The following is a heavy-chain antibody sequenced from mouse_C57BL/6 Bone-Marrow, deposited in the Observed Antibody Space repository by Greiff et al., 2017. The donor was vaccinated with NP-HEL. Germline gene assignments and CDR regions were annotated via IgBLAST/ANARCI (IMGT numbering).Heavy chain of an antibody. CDR1: GFTFSDYY. CDR2: ISNGGGST. J-gene: IGHJ1*03. V-gene: IGHV5-12*01. CDR3: ARQGYWYFDV. Sequence: EVQGVESGGGLVQPGGSLKLSCAASGFTFSDYYMYWVRQTPEKRLEWVAYISNGGGSTYYLDTVKGRFTISRDNAKNTLYLQMSRLKSEDTAMYYCARQGYWYFDVWGTGTTVTVSS.